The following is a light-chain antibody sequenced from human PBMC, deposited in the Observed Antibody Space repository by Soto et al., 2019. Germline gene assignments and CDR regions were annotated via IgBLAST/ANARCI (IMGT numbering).Light chain of an antibody. CDR2: GAS. Sequence: IVMTQSPATLSVSPGERATLSCRASQRVSSNLAWYQQKPGQALRLLIYGASTRATSIPAMLRGSGSGTEFTLTISSLQSEDFAVYYCQQYSNWPTDTFGQGTKLESK. J-gene: IGKJ2*01. CDR1: QRVSSN. CDR3: QQYSNWPTDT. V-gene: IGKV3-15*01.